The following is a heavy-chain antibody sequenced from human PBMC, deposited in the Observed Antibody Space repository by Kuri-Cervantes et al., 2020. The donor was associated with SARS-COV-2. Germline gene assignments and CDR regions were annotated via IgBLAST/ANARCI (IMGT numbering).Heavy chain of an antibody. CDR1: GGSFSGYY. CDR2: INHSGST. CDR3: ARGQARLRGWFDP. Sequence: SETLSLTCAVYGGSFSGYYWSWIRQPPGKGLEWIGEINHSGSTNYNPSLKSRVTISVDTSKNQFSLKLSSVTAADTAVYYCARGQARLRGWFDPWDQGTLVTVSS. V-gene: IGHV4-34*01. D-gene: IGHD6-25*01. J-gene: IGHJ5*02.